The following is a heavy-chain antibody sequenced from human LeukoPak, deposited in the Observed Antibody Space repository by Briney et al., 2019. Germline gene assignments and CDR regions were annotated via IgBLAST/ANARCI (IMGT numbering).Heavy chain of an antibody. V-gene: IGHV4-38-2*02. CDR1: GYSISSGYY. Sequence: SETLSLTCTVSGYSISSGYYWGWIRQPPGKGLEWIGGIYHSGSTYYNPSLKSRVTISVDTSKNQFSLKLSSVTAANTAVYYCARANYYDSSGYNDYWGQGTLVTVSS. CDR3: ARANYYDSSGYNDY. D-gene: IGHD3-22*01. CDR2: IYHSGST. J-gene: IGHJ4*02.